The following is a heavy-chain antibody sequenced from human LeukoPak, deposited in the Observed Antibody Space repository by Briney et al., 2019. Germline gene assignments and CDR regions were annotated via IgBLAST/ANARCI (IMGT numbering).Heavy chain of an antibody. CDR1: GITFGNYA. J-gene: IGHJ4*02. CDR2: ISGSAHKI. V-gene: IGHV3-23*01. Sequence: GGSLRLSCVASGITFGNYAVGWVRQAPEKGLDWVSVISGSAHKIRYADSVKGRFTISRDNSENIVYLQMNNLRAEDTAVYYCAGRVTGYSSGYVYWGQGTLVTVSS. D-gene: IGHD5-18*01. CDR3: AGRVTGYSSGYVY.